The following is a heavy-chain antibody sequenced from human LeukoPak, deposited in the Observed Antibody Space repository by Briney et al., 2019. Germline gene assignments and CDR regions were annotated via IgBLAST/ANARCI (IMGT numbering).Heavy chain of an antibody. CDR2: ISSTGSTI. J-gene: IGHJ6*03. CDR3: ARDYYPYYYMDV. V-gene: IGHV3-11*04. Sequence: PGGSLRLSCAASGFNFSDYYMSWIRQAPGKGLEWVSYISSTGSTIYYADSVKGRFTISRDNAKNSLYLQMNSLRAEDTAVYYCARDYYPYYYMDVWGKGTTVTVSS. CDR1: GFNFSDYY.